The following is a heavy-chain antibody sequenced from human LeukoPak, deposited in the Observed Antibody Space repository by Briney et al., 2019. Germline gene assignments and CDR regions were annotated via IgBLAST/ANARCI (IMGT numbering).Heavy chain of an antibody. CDR1: GYSISSGYY. J-gene: IGHJ4*02. V-gene: IGHV4-38-2*02. D-gene: IGHD5-18*01. CDR3: AREGMSGWIQLWYPFDY. CDR2: IYHSGST. Sequence: SETLSLTCTVSGYSISSGYYWGWIRQPPGKGLEWIGSIYHSGSTYYNPSLKSRVTISVDTSKNQFSLKLSSVTAADTAVYYCAREGMSGWIQLWYPFDYWGQGTLVTVSS.